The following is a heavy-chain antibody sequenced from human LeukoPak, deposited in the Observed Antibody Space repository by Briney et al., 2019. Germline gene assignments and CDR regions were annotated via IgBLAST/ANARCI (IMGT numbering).Heavy chain of an antibody. CDR3: AREISVADSWFDP. V-gene: IGHV4-31*03. Sequence: SETLSLTCTVSGGSISSADYYWSWIRQHPGKGLEWIGYISYRGTTNYNPSLKSRVTMSVDTSKNQFSLKLVSMTAADTAVYYCAREISVADSWFDPWGQGTLVTVSS. D-gene: IGHD6-19*01. CDR2: ISYRGTT. J-gene: IGHJ5*02. CDR1: GGSISSADYY.